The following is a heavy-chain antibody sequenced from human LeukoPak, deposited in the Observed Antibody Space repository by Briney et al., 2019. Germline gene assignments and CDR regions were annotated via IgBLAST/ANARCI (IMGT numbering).Heavy chain of an antibody. V-gene: IGHV3-30*03. CDR3: ATLLYY. CDR2: ISYDGSNK. J-gene: IGHJ4*02. D-gene: IGHD2-15*01. CDR1: GFTFSSYG. Sequence: GGSLRLSCAASGFTFSSYGMHWVRQAPGKGLEWVAVISYDGSNKYYADSVKGRFTISRDNSKNTLYLQMNSLRAEDTAVYYCATLLYYWGQGTLVTVSS.